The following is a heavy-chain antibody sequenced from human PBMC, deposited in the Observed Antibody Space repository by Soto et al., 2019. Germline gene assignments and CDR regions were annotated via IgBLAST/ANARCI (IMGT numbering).Heavy chain of an antibody. V-gene: IGHV1-2*04. D-gene: IGHD6-13*01. Sequence: ASVKVSCKASGYTFTGYYMHWVRQAPGQGLEWMGWINPNSGGTNYAQKFQGWVTMTRDTSISTAYMELSRLRSDDTAVYYCARDEVKAAAGTSDYYYYYGMDVWGQGTTVTVSS. CDR2: INPNSGGT. CDR3: ARDEVKAAAGTSDYYYYYGMDV. CDR1: GYTFTGYY. J-gene: IGHJ6*02.